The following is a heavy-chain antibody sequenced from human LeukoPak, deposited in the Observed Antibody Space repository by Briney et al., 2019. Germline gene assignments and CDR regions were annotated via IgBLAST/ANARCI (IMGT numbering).Heavy chain of an antibody. D-gene: IGHD3-22*01. CDR3: ARELVRYYDSSGYYSAPLDPDFDY. Sequence: ASVKVSCKAFGYTFIGYYVHWVRQAPGQGLEWMGRINPSSGDSNYAQRFQGRVTMTRDTSISTAYMDLSRLRSDDTAVYYCARELVRYYDSSGYYSAPLDPDFDYWGQGTLVTVSS. J-gene: IGHJ4*02. CDR2: INPSSGDS. CDR1: GYTFIGYY. V-gene: IGHV1-2*06.